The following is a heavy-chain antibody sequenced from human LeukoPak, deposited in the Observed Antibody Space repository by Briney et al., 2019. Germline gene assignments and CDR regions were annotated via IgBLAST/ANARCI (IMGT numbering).Heavy chain of an antibody. CDR1: GFTFSSSA. CDR3: ARNPCGSTSCYEDYYYYGMDV. Sequence: SGGSLRLSCAASGFTFSSSAMQWVRQAPDKGLEWVAGISYDGSTKYSADSVRGRFTISRDNSKNTLYLQMNILRAEDTAVYYCARNPCGSTSCYEDYYYYGMDVWGQGTTVTVSS. CDR2: ISYDGSTK. J-gene: IGHJ6*02. D-gene: IGHD2-2*01. V-gene: IGHV3-30*04.